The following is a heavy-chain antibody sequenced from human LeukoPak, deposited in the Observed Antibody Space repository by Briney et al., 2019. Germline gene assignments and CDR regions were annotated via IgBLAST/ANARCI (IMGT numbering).Heavy chain of an antibody. J-gene: IGHJ5*02. CDR3: ARAPRVAYNWFDP. Sequence: ASVKVSCKASGYTFTSYDINWVRQATGQGLEWMGWISAYNGNTNYAQKLQGRVTMTTDTSTSTAYMELRSLRSDDTAVYYCARAPRVAYNWFDPWGQGTLVTVSS. CDR2: ISAYNGNT. V-gene: IGHV1-18*01. CDR1: GYTFTSYD.